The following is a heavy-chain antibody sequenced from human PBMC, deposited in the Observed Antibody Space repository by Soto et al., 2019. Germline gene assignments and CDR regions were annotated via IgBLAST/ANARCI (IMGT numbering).Heavy chain of an antibody. V-gene: IGHV3-30*18. CDR1: GFTFSSYG. Sequence: GGSMRLSCAASGFTFSSYGMHWVRQAPGKGLEWVAVISYDGSNKYYADSVKGRFTISRDNSKNTLYLQMNSLRAEDTAVYYCAKDTYGVWGQGTLVTVSS. CDR2: ISYDGSNK. CDR3: AKDTYGV. D-gene: IGHD4-17*01. J-gene: IGHJ4*02.